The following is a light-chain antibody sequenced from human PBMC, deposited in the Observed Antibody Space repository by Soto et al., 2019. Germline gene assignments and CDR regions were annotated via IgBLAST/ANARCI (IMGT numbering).Light chain of an antibody. J-gene: IGLJ1*01. V-gene: IGLV2-8*01. CDR1: SSDVGAYDH. Sequence: QSVLTQPPSASGSPGQSVTIPCTGTSSDVGAYDHVSWYQQHPGKAPKLIIYEVTKRPLGVPDRFSGSKSGNTASLTVSGLQAEDEADYYCSSYAGSNNPYVFGTGTKVTVL. CDR3: SSYAGSNNPYV. CDR2: EVT.